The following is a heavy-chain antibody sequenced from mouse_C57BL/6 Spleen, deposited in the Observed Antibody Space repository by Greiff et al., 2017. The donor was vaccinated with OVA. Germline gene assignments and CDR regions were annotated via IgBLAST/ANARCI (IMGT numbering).Heavy chain of an antibody. CDR2: IRSKSSNYAT. CDR3: VRGEDWDWYFDV. Sequence: DVQLQESGGGLVQPKGSLKLSCAASGFTFNTYAMHWVRQAPGKGLEWVARIRSKSSNYATYYADSVKDRFTISRDDSQSMLYLQMNNLKTEDTAMYYCVRGEDWDWYFDVWGTGTTVTVSS. V-gene: IGHV10-3*01. D-gene: IGHD4-1*01. J-gene: IGHJ1*03. CDR1: GFTFNTYA.